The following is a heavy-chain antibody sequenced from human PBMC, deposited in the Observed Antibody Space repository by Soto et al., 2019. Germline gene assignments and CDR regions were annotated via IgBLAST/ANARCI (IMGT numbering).Heavy chain of an antibody. Sequence: QLHLVQSGAVVKKPGASVTVSCSASGYPVTAYYMHWVRQAPGRGLEWMGGINPATGAAKYTQTLQGRVSMTRDTSTSTVFMDLGGLTSEATAVFYCARGGGVGVAGSAAFDMWGQGTLVTVSS. D-gene: IGHD3-3*01. J-gene: IGHJ3*02. V-gene: IGHV1-2*02. CDR1: GYPVTAYY. CDR3: ARGGGVGVAGSAAFDM. CDR2: INPATGAA.